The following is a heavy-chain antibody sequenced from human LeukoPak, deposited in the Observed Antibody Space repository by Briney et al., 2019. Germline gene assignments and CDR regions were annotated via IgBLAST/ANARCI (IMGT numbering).Heavy chain of an antibody. Sequence: PGGSLRPSCAASGFTFSSYAMSWVRQAPGKGLVWVSRINSDGSSTSYADSVKGRFTISRDNAENTLYLQMNSLRAEDTAVYYCARGYGSYADYWGQGTLVTVSS. CDR1: GFTFSSYA. V-gene: IGHV3-74*01. D-gene: IGHD1-26*01. CDR2: INSDGSST. J-gene: IGHJ4*02. CDR3: ARGYGSYADY.